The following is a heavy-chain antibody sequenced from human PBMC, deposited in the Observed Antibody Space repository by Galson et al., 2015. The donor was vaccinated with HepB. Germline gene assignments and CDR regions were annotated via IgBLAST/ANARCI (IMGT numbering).Heavy chain of an antibody. Sequence: SLRLSCAASGFTASSNYKSWVRQAPGKGLEWVSVIYSGGSTHYADSVKGRFTISRDNSKNTLYLQMNSLRAEDTAVYYCARDPFLAVVTEKDASDIWGQGTMVTVSS. J-gene: IGHJ3*02. CDR1: GFTASSNY. V-gene: IGHV3-66*02. CDR3: ARDPFLAVVTEKDASDI. CDR2: IYSGGST. D-gene: IGHD4-23*01.